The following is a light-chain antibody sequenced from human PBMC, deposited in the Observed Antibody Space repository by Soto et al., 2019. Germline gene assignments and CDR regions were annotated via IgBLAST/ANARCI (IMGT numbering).Light chain of an antibody. Sequence: QSALTQPVSVSGSPGQSITISCTGTSSDVGTYDLVSWYQHHPGAAPKLMIYEATRRPSGIPDRFSGSKSGTSATLGITGLQTGDEADYYCGTWDSSLSAWVFGGGTKLTVL. V-gene: IGLV2-14*02. CDR3: GTWDSSLSAWV. CDR2: EAT. J-gene: IGLJ3*02. CDR1: SSDVGTYDL.